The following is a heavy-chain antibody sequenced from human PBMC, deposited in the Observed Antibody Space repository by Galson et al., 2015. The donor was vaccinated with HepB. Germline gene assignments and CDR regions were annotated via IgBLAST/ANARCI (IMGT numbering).Heavy chain of an antibody. D-gene: IGHD3-22*01. CDR3: ARHSYYDSSGYYHPWPFDY. CDR1: GGSVSSGSYY. CDR2: IYYSGST. Sequence: ETLSLTCTVSGGSVSSGSYYWSWIRQPPGKGLEWIGHIYYSGSTNYNPSLKSRVTISVDTSKNQFSLKLSSVTAADTAVYYCARHSYYDSSGYYHPWPFDYWGQGTLVTVSS. J-gene: IGHJ4*02. V-gene: IGHV4-61*01.